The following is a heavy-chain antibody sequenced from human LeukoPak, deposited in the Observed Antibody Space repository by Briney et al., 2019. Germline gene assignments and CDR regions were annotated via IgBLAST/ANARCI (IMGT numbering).Heavy chain of an antibody. CDR2: VHLNGRT. V-gene: IGHV4-4*02. Sequence: PSETLSLTCGVSGGSISSTNWWTWVRQPPGKGLEWIGEVHLNGRTNDNPSLRSRLTMSVDLSENHISLKLASVTAADTAVYYCARDPTLYGSGSPRPHSTFDIWGQGTMVTVAS. CDR3: ARDPTLYGSGSPRPHSTFDI. J-gene: IGHJ3*02. D-gene: IGHD3-10*01. CDR1: GGSISSTNW.